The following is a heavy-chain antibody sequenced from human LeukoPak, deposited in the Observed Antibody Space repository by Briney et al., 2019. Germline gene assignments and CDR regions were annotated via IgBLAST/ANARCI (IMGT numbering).Heavy chain of an antibody. J-gene: IGHJ6*02. Sequence: ASVQVSCKASGYTSTNYPMHWVRQAPGQGLEWMGIINPSDSSTNYAQRFQGRVTLTSDTSTSTVYMDLSSLRSEDTAVYFCARDDVVAGPFYYYGMDVWGQGTTVTVSS. V-gene: IGHV1-46*01. CDR3: ARDDVVAGPFYYYGMDV. CDR1: GYTSTNYP. CDR2: INPSDSST. D-gene: IGHD5-12*01.